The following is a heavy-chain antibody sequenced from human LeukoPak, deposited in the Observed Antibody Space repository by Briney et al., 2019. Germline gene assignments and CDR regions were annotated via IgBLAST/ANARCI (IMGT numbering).Heavy chain of an antibody. CDR3: ARCSPYNWNVMDY. Sequence: ASVKVSCKASGYTFTSYYMHWVRQAPGQGLEWMGIINPGGGSTSYAQKFQGRVTMTRETSTSTLYMELGSRRSEEQAVYYCARCSPYNWNVMDYWGQGTLVTVSS. V-gene: IGHV1-46*01. J-gene: IGHJ4*02. CDR1: GYTFTSYY. CDR2: INPGGGST. D-gene: IGHD1-1*01.